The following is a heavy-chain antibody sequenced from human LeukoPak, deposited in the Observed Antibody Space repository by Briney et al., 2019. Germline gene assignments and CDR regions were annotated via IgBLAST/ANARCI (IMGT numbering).Heavy chain of an antibody. CDR2: INPNSGGT. CDR3: ARDCIAAAGKTRNWFDP. J-gene: IGHJ5*02. D-gene: IGHD6-13*01. Sequence: ASVKVSCKASGYTFTGYYMHWVRQAPGQGLEWMGWINPNSGGTNYAQKFQGRVTMTRDTSISTAYMELSRLRSDDTAVYCCARDCIAAAGKTRNWFDPWGQGTLVTVSS. V-gene: IGHV1-2*02. CDR1: GYTFTGYY.